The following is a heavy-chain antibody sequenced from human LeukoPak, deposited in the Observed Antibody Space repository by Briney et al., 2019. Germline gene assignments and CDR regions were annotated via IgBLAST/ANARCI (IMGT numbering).Heavy chain of an antibody. Sequence: GGSLRLSCTTSGFTFGDYAMSWVRQAPGKGLEWVSAISGSGGSTYYADSVKGRFTISRDNSKNTLYLQMNSLRAEDTAVYYCAKGAGYSYGLSEDAFDIWGQGTMVTVSS. CDR3: AKGAGYSYGLSEDAFDI. CDR1: GFTFGDYA. J-gene: IGHJ3*02. V-gene: IGHV3-23*01. CDR2: ISGSGGST. D-gene: IGHD5-18*01.